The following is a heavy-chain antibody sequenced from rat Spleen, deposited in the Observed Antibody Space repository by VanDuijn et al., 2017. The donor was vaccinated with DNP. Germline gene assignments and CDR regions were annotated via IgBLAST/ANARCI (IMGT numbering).Heavy chain of an antibody. D-gene: IGHD5-1*01. Sequence: QVQLKESGPGLVQPSQTLSLTCTVSGFSLTSYNVHWVRQPTGKGLEWMGLIWTGGSTDYNSALKSRLTISRDTSKSQVFLKMNSLQTEDTAMYFCARIGGANWGYYFDYWGQGVMVTVSS. CDR3: ARIGGANWGYYFDY. J-gene: IGHJ2*01. V-gene: IGHV2-30*01. CDR2: IWTGGST. CDR1: GFSLTSYN.